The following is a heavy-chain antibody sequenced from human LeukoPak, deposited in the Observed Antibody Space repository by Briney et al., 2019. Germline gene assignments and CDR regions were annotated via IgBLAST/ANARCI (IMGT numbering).Heavy chain of an antibody. V-gene: IGHV3-7*01. CDR1: GFTLSSYW. Sequence: GGSLRLSCAASGFTLSSYWMSWVRQAPGKGLEWVANIKQDGSEKYYVDSVKGRFTISRDNAKNSLYLQMNSLRAEDTAVYYCARWWELLAFDIWGQGTMVTVSS. J-gene: IGHJ3*02. CDR2: IKQDGSEK. CDR3: ARWWELLAFDI. D-gene: IGHD1-26*01.